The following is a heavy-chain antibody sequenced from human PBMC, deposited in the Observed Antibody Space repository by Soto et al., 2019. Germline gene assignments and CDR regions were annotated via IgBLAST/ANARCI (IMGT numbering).Heavy chain of an antibody. CDR3: AKDRREWLPYYYYYMDV. V-gene: IGHV3-23*01. J-gene: IGHJ6*03. CDR1: GFTFSSYA. D-gene: IGHD3-3*01. Sequence: EVQLLESGGGLVQPGGSLRLSCAASGFTFSSYAMSWVRQAPGKGLEWVSAISGSGGSTYYADSVKGRFTISRDNSKNTLYLQMNSRRAEDTAVYYCAKDRREWLPYYYYYMDVWGKGTTVTVSS. CDR2: ISGSGGST.